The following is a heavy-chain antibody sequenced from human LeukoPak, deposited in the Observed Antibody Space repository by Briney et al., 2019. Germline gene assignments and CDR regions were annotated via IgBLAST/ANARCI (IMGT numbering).Heavy chain of an antibody. Sequence: SETLSLTCTVSGGSIGSYYWSWIRQPPGKGLEWIGYIYYSGSTNYNPSLKSRVTISVDTSKNQFSLNLSSVTAADTAVYYCARQRGVTRAFDIWGQGTVVTVSS. V-gene: IGHV4-59*08. CDR2: IYYSGST. CDR1: GGSIGSYY. J-gene: IGHJ3*02. D-gene: IGHD3-10*01. CDR3: ARQRGVTRAFDI.